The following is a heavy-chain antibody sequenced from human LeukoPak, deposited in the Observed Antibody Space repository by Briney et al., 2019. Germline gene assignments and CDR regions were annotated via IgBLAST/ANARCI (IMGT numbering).Heavy chain of an antibody. CDR2: INPNTGGT. J-gene: IGHJ3*01. D-gene: IGHD1-26*01. CDR3: ARRLVDSNDGYDV. Sequence: GASVKVSCKASGYTFTGYYIHWVRQAPGQGLEWMGWINPNTGGTSYAQIFQDRVTMTRDTSISTAYMELSGLRSDDTAVYYCARRLVDSNDGYDVWGQGTMVTVSS. V-gene: IGHV1-2*02. CDR1: GYTFTGYY.